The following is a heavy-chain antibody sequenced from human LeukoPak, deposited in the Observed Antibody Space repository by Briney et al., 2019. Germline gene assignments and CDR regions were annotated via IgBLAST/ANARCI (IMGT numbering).Heavy chain of an antibody. V-gene: IGHV3-21*01. CDR3: ARGALGSRTAFDI. CDR1: GFTFSSYS. Sequence: GGSLRLSCAASGFTFSSYSMNWVRQAPGKGLEWVSSISSSSSYIYYADSVKGRFTISRDNAKNSLYLQMNSLRAEDTAVYYCARGALGSRTAFDIWGQGTMVTVSS. J-gene: IGHJ3*02. CDR2: ISSSSSYI. D-gene: IGHD1-26*01.